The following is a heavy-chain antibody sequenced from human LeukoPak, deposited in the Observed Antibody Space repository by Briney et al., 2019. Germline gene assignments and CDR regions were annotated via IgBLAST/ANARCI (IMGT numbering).Heavy chain of an antibody. CDR1: GGSFSSYY. D-gene: IGHD6-13*01. V-gene: IGHV4-59*08. Sequence: SETLSLTCAVSGGSFSSYYWSWIRQPPGKGLEWMGDIYYGGSTKYNPSFKSRVTISLDTSKNQFSLRLSSVTAADTAVYYCARTYSRSWIDYWGQRTLVTVS. CDR3: ARTYSRSWIDY. J-gene: IGHJ4*02. CDR2: IYYGGST.